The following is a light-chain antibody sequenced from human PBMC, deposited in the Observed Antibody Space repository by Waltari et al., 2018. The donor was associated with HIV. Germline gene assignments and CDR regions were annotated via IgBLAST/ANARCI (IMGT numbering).Light chain of an antibody. V-gene: IGKV1-5*03. J-gene: IGKJ1*01. CDR2: RAS. CDR1: QSISNW. CDR3: QQYSAFPWT. Sequence: DIQMTQSLSTLSASMGDRVSITCRASQSISNWLAWYQQKPGQAPKLLIYRASTLESRVPSRFSGSGSGTEFTLTINNLQPDDFATYYCQQYSAFPWTFGQGAKVEIK.